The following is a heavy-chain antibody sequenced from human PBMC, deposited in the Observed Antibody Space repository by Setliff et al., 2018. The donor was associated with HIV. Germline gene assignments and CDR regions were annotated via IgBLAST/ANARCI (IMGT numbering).Heavy chain of an antibody. V-gene: IGHV1-18*01. CDR2: ISVNTGDV. CDR3: VYRRGGWELRV. Sequence: ASVKVSCKASGYSPGNYGIAWVRQARGQGLEWLGWISVNTGDVFYAQTFQGRVTMTADASTGTVHMDLRGLTFDDSAIYFCVYRRGGWELRVWGQGTSVTVSS. J-gene: IGHJ4*02. CDR1: GYSPGNYG. D-gene: IGHD1-26*01.